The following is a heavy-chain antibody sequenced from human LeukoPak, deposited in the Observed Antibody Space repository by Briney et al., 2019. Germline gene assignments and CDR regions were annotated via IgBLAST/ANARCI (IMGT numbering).Heavy chain of an antibody. Sequence: SETLSLTCTVSGGSISSSSYYWGWIRQPPGTGLEWIGSIYYSGSTYYNPSLKSRVTMSVDTSKNQFSLKLSSVTAADTAVYYCARVGLAQPSFDFWGQGTLVTVSS. CDR1: GGSISSSSYY. CDR3: ARVGLAQPSFDF. CDR2: IYYSGST. J-gene: IGHJ4*02. D-gene: IGHD3/OR15-3a*01. V-gene: IGHV4-39*07.